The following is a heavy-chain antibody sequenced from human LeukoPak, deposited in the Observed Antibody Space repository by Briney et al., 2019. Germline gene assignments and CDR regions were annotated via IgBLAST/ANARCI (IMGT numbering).Heavy chain of an antibody. CDR1: GFNFRSYG. CDR3: AKGFIDWFDP. CDR2: LSGGGGDT. J-gene: IGHJ5*02. Sequence: PGGTLRLSCAASGFNFRSYGMSWVRQAPGKGLEWVSALSGGGGDTYCADSVKGRFIISRDNSKNTLYLQMNSLRAEDTAVYFCAKGFIDWFDPWGQGTLVTVSS. V-gene: IGHV3-23*01.